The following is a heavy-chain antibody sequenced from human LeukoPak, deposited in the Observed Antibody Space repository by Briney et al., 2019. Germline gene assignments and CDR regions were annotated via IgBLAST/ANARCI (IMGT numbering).Heavy chain of an antibody. J-gene: IGHJ4*02. D-gene: IGHD6-19*01. V-gene: IGHV1-69*06. CDR3: ARTVAGIGYFDY. Sequence: SVKVSCKASGGTFSSYAISWVRQAPGQGLEWMGGIIPIFGTANYAQKFQGRVTITADKSMSTAYMELSSLRSEDTAVYYCARTVAGIGYFDYWGQGTLVTVSS. CDR1: GGTFSSYA. CDR2: IIPIFGTA.